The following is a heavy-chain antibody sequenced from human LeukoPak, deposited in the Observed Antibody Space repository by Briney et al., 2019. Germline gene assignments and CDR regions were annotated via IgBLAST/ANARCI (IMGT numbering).Heavy chain of an antibody. CDR3: AKSRGDRERWLHLDS. Sequence: PGTSLRLSCAASGFTFTDFGMHWVRQAPGTGLEWVSVIWYDGNEKRYADSVKGRFTISRDNSRSMVYLQMTSLRVEDTAVYYCAKSRGDRERWLHLDSWGQGTLVTVSS. J-gene: IGHJ4*02. V-gene: IGHV3-33*06. CDR1: GFTFTDFG. CDR2: IWYDGNEK. D-gene: IGHD5-24*01.